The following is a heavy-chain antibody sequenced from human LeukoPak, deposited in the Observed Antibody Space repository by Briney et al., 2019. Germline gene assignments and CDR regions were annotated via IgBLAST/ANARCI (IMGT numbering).Heavy chain of an antibody. V-gene: IGHV3-11*01. J-gene: IGHJ4*02. Sequence: GGSLRLSCAASGFNFGGHYMSWVRQAPGKGPEWISYISGNGGDIAYADSVKGRFTISRDNAKNLLHLQMNSLRVEDTAVYHCGRKAGRAGGQWDQGTLIDVSS. CDR2: ISGNGGDI. CDR1: GFNFGGHY. CDR3: GRKAGRAGGQ. D-gene: IGHD3-10*01.